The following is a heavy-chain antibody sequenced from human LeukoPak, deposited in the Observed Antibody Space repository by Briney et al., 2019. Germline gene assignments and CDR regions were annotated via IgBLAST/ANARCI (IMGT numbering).Heavy chain of an antibody. CDR1: GFTVSSNY. V-gene: IGHV3-66*01. CDR3: ASCRPWLDPTVDY. Sequence: GGSLRLSCVPSGFTVSSNYMTWVRQAPGKGLEWVSVIYSGGSTYYADSVKGRFTISRVNSKNTLYRQLNSLRAEDTAVYYCASCRPWLDPTVDYWGQGTLVTVSS. J-gene: IGHJ4*02. D-gene: IGHD6-19*01. CDR2: IYSGGST.